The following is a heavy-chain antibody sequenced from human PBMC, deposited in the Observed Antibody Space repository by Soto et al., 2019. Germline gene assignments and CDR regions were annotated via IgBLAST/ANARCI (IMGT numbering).Heavy chain of an antibody. D-gene: IGHD4-17*01. V-gene: IGHV2-26*01. CDR2: IFSHDEK. CDR1: GFSLSNAKMG. CDR3: ARGLYGDYDPLDAFDL. Sequence: QVTLKESGPVLVKPTETLTLTCTVSGFSLSNAKMGLSWIRQPPGKALEWLAHIFSHDEKSYNTSLKSRLTSPKDTSKSQVVLTMANMDPVDTATYFCARGLYGDYDPLDAFDLWDQGTMVTVSS. J-gene: IGHJ3*01.